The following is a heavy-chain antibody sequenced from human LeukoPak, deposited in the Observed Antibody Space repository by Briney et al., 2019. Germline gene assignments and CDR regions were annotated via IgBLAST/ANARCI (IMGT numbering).Heavy chain of an antibody. D-gene: IGHD2-15*01. CDR3: ARANARAVAATPLGY. CDR1: GFTFSDYY. Sequence: GGSLRLSCAASGFTFSDYYMSWIRQAPGKGLEWVSYISGSGSTIYYADSVKGRFTISRDNSKNTLYLQMNSLRAEDTAVYYCARANARAVAATPLGYWGQGTLVTVSS. CDR2: ISGSGSTI. J-gene: IGHJ4*02. V-gene: IGHV3-11*04.